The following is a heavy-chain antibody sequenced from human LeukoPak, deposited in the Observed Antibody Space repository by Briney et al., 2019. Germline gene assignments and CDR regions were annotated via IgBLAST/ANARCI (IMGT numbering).Heavy chain of an antibody. CDR3: VRGRGSYGWFDP. CDR2: ISGDGTAR. V-gene: IGHV3-74*01. CDR1: GFTSSSYW. Sequence: GGSLRLSCAASGFTSSSYWMRWVRQVPGKGLVWVSRISGDGTARNYADSVKGRFTISRDDAKNTVDLQMNSLRGEDTAVYYCVRGRGSYGWFDPWGQGTLVTVSS. D-gene: IGHD3-10*01. J-gene: IGHJ5*02.